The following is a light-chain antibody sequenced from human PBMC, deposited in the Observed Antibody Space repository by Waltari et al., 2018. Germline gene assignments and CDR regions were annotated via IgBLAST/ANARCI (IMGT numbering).Light chain of an antibody. J-gene: IGKJ4*01. Sequence: EIELTQSPATLSVSPGERATLTCRASQSIGSALAWYQHKPGQGPRPLFYGASTRATGIPARFSGSGSGTDFTLTISGLQSEDFADYYCQQYDVWPLTFGRGTKVHIK. CDR1: QSIGSA. CDR2: GAS. V-gene: IGKV3D-15*01. CDR3: QQYDVWPLT.